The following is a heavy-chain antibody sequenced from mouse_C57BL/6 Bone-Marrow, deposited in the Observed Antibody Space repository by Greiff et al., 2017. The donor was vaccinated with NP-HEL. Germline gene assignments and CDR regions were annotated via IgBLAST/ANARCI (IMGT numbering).Heavy chain of an antibody. CDR1: AFTFTDYY. CDR3: ARFNGAMDY. Sequence: EVKLVESGGGLVQPGGSLSLSCAASAFTFTDYYMSWVRQPPGKALEWLGFIINKANGYTTEYSASVKGRFTISRDNSQSILYLQMNALRAEDSATYYCARFNGAMDYWGQGTSVTVSS. J-gene: IGHJ4*01. V-gene: IGHV7-3*01. CDR2: IINKANGYTT.